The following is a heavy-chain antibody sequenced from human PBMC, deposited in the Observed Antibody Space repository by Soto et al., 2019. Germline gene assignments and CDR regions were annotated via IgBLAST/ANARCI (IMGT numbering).Heavy chain of an antibody. Sequence: RRLSCAASGFTFSSYAMSWVRQAPGKGLEWVSAISGSGGSTYYADSVKGRFTISRDNSKNTLYLQMNSLRAEDTAVYYCAKDPKRGYSYGYVDYWGQGTLVTVSS. CDR3: AKDPKRGYSYGYVDY. CDR1: GFTFSSYA. V-gene: IGHV3-23*01. CDR2: ISGSGGST. D-gene: IGHD5-18*01. J-gene: IGHJ4*02.